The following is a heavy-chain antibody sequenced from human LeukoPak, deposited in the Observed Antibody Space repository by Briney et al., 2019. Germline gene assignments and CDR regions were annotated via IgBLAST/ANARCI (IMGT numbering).Heavy chain of an antibody. CDR2: INHSGST. CDR1: GGSFSGYY. D-gene: IGHD6-6*01. CDR3: AREGSSSMYYFDY. V-gene: IGHV4-34*01. Sequence: SETLSLTCAVYGGSFSGYYWSWIRQPPGKGLEWIGEINHSGSTNYNPSLESRVTISVDTSKNQFSLKLSSVTAADTAVYYCAREGSSSMYYFDYWGQGTLVTVSS. J-gene: IGHJ4*02.